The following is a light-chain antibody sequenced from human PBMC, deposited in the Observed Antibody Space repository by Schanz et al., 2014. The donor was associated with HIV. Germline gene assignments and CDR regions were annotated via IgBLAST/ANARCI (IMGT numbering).Light chain of an antibody. CDR3: NSYTTTGTWV. J-gene: IGLJ3*02. V-gene: IGLV2-14*01. CDR1: SSDVGGSNY. CDR2: DVS. Sequence: QSALTQPASVSGSPGQSITISCSGTSSDVGGSNYVSWYQQHPGKAPKLMIYDVSSRPSGVSIRFSGSKSGNTASLIISGLQAEDEADYYCNSYTTTGTWVFGGGTKLTVL.